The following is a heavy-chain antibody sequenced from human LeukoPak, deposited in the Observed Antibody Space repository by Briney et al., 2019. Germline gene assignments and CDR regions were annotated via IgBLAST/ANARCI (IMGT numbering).Heavy chain of an antibody. CDR2: ISAYNGNT. CDR3: ARDLYVDDVLRYFDWLPAKGLLDY. V-gene: IGHV1-18*01. Sequence: GASVKVSCKASGYTFTSYGISWVRQAPGQGLEWMGWISAYNGNTNYAQKLQGRVTMTTDTSTSTAYMELRSLRSDDTAVYYCARDLYVDDVLRYFDWLPAKGLLDYWGQGTLVTVSS. CDR1: GYTFTSYG. J-gene: IGHJ4*02. D-gene: IGHD3-9*01.